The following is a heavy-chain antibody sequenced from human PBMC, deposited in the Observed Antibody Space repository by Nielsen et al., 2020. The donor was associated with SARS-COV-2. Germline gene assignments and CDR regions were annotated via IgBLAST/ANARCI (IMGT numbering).Heavy chain of an antibody. CDR2: INPKNGGT. V-gene: IGHV1-2*02. D-gene: IGHD6-19*01. CDR3: AREPGIAVAAKYYGMDV. Sequence: ASVKVSCKASGYTFTGYFIHWVRQAPGQGLEWMGWINPKNGGTNYAQQFQGRVTMTRDTSISTAYMELSRLRSDDTAVYYCAREPGIAVAAKYYGMDVWGQGTTVTVSS. J-gene: IGHJ6*02. CDR1: GYTFTGYF.